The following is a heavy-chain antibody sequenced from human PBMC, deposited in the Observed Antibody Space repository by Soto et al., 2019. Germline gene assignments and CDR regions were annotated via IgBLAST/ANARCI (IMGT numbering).Heavy chain of an antibody. CDR3: ARVRSSSLAFDI. V-gene: IGHV1-18*01. D-gene: IGHD6-6*01. Sequence: SGKASGYTFTSYGISWVRQAPGQGLEWMGWISAYNGNTNYAQKLQGRVAMTTDTSTSTAYMELRSLRSDDTAVYYCARVRSSSLAFDIWGQGTMVTVSS. J-gene: IGHJ3*02. CDR2: ISAYNGNT. CDR1: GYTFTSYG.